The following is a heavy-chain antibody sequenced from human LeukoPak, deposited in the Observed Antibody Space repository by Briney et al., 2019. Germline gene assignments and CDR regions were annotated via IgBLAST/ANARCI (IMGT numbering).Heavy chain of an antibody. CDR3: AKEGGYCSSGTCYPWWFDP. D-gene: IGHD2-15*01. CDR2: INPNSGGT. V-gene: IGHV1-2*02. J-gene: IGHJ5*02. Sequence: ASVKVSCKASGYTFTGYYVHWVRQAPGQGIEWMGWINPNSGGTNYAQKFQGRVTMTRDTSISTAYMELSRLRSDDTAVYYCAKEGGYCSSGTCYPWWFDPWGKGTLVTVSS. CDR1: GYTFTGYY.